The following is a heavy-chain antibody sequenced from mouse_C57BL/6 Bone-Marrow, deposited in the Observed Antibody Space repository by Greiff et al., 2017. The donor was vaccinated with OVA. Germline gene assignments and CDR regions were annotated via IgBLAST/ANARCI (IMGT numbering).Heavy chain of an antibody. V-gene: IGHV5-4*01. Sequence: DVKLVESGGGLVKPGGSLKLSCAASGFTFSSYAMSWVRQTPEKRLEWVATISDGGSYTYYPDNVKGRFTISRDNAKNNLYLQMSHLKSEDTAMYYCARDYYGSSYSTGYFDVWGTGTTVTVSS. CDR3: ARDYYGSSYSTGYFDV. CDR1: GFTFSSYA. CDR2: ISDGGSYT. J-gene: IGHJ1*03. D-gene: IGHD1-1*01.